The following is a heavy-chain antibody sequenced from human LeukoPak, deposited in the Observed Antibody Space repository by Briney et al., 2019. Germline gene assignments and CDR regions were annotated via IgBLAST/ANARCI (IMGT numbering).Heavy chain of an antibody. V-gene: IGHV1-2*02. D-gene: IGHD3-10*01. CDR2: INPNSGGT. J-gene: IGHJ4*02. CDR3: ARDPYYYASGSYVDY. CDR1: RYPFTGYY. Sequence: GASVKLSCKAARYPFTGYYIHWGRQAPGQGLEWMGWINPNSGGTNFAQKFHGRVTMTRDTSLSTAYMELSRLRSDDTAVYYCARDPYYYASGSYVDYWGQGTLVTVSS.